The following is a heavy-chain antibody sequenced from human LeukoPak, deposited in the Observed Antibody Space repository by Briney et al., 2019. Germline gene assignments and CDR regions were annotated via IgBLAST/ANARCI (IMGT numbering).Heavy chain of an antibody. CDR2: IIPILGIA. CDR1: GGTFSSYA. D-gene: IGHD5-18*01. V-gene: IGHV1-69*04. J-gene: IGHJ4*02. Sequence: SVKVSCKASGGTFSSYAISWVRQAPGQGLEWMGRIIPILGIANYAQKFQGRVTIIVDKSTSTAYMELSSLRSEDTAVYYCARRSYSYGSYFFDYWGQGTLVTVSS. CDR3: ARRSYSYGSYFFDY.